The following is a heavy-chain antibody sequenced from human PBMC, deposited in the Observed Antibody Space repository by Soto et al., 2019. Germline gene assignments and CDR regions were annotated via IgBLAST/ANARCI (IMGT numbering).Heavy chain of an antibody. CDR3: ATHPRPTTSECCFDP. CDR1: GYTFFTYD. D-gene: IGHD5-12*01. Sequence: QVHLVQSGVEVKTPGASVKVSCQASGYTFFTYDISWVRQAPGQGLEWMGWISTYSGDTKYAQKFQGRVTMTTDTSTTPAYLALSTLRSDDTSVYCCATHPRPTTSECCFDPWGQGTLVTVSS. J-gene: IGHJ5*02. CDR2: ISTYSGDT. V-gene: IGHV1-18*01.